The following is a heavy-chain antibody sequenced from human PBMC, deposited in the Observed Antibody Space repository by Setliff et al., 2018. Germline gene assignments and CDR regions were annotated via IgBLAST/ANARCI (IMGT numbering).Heavy chain of an antibody. D-gene: IGHD1-7*01. J-gene: IGHJ6*03. CDR2: TIPLLPLP. CDR1: GGTFSTLA. V-gene: IGHV1-69*10. CDR3: ARNAITGTTKKYYYYLDV. Sequence: ASVKVSCKASGGTFSTLAITWVRQAPGQGLEWMGGTIPLLPLPNYAVKFQGRVTITADKSTSTAYMELGSLTSEDTAVYYCARNAITGTTKKYYYYLDVWGQGTTVTVSS.